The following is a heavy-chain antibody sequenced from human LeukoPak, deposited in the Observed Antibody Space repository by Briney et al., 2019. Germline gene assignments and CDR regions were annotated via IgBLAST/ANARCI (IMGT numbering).Heavy chain of an antibody. D-gene: IGHD6-13*01. J-gene: IGHJ4*02. Sequence: PGGSLRLSCAASGFTFSSYSMNWVRQAPGKGLEWVAFIRYDGSNKYYADSVKGRFTISRDNSKNTLYLQMNSLRAEDTAVYYCAKGADKGSWLDEYYFDYWGQGTLVTVSS. CDR1: GFTFSSYS. CDR3: AKGADKGSWLDEYYFDY. V-gene: IGHV3-30*02. CDR2: IRYDGSNK.